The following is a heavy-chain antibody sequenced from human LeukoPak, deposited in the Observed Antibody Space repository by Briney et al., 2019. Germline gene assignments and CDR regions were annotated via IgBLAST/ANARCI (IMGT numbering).Heavy chain of an antibody. CDR3: SRSDGASDFDY. D-gene: IGHD5-24*01. CDR1: GDTVSSNRAS. Sequence: SQTLSLTCAISGDTVSSNRASWAWIRQSPSRGLEWLGSAYYSSLYYDDYAVSLKSRISNNPDTSKNQFSLQLNSVTPEDTAVYYCSRSDGASDFDYWGQGTLVTVSS. V-gene: IGHV6-1*01. CDR2: AYYSSLYYD. J-gene: IGHJ4*02.